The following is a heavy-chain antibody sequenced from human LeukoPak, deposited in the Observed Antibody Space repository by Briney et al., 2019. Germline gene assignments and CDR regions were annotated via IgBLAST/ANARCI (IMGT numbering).Heavy chain of an antibody. CDR2: ISWRNIDI. CDR1: GFTLSSYN. Sequence: GGSLRLSCAASGFTLSSYNMKWVRQAPGKGLEWVSSISWRNIDIEYADSVKGRFTISRDNAKKSLYLQMNNLRAEDTAVYYCARVYTNVWYPGYLHMDVWGKGTTVTVSS. J-gene: IGHJ6*03. D-gene: IGHD3-16*01. CDR3: ARVYTNVWYPGYLHMDV. V-gene: IGHV3-21*01.